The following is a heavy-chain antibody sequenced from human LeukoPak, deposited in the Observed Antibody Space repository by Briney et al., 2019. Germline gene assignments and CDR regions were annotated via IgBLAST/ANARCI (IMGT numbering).Heavy chain of an antibody. CDR3: ARVGSGYYYYGMDV. CDR2: IYYSGST. D-gene: IGHD6-19*01. Sequence: SETLSLTCTVSGGSISSYYWSWIRQPPGKGLEWIGYIYYSGSTNYNPSLKSRVTISVGTPKNQFSLKLSSVTAADTAVYYCARVGSGYYYYGMDVWGQGTTVTVSS. V-gene: IGHV4-59*01. J-gene: IGHJ6*02. CDR1: GGSISSYY.